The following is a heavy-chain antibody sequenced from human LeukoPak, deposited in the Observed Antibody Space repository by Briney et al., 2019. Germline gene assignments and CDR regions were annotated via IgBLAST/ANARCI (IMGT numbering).Heavy chain of an antibody. CDR2: IYHSGST. CDR3: AREEDYYDSSGYYAD. CDR1: GYSISSGYY. J-gene: IGHJ4*02. Sequence: SETLSLTCTVSGYSISSGYYWGWIQQPPGKGLEWIGSIYHSGSTYYNPSLKSRVTISVDTSKNQFSLKLSSVTAADTAVYYCAREEDYYDSSGYYADWGQGTLVTVSS. D-gene: IGHD3-22*01. V-gene: IGHV4-38-2*02.